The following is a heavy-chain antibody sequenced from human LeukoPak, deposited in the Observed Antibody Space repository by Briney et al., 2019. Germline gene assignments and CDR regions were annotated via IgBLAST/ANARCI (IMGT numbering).Heavy chain of an antibody. V-gene: IGHV1-18*01. J-gene: IGHJ4*02. CDR1: GYSFTTYG. CDR2: ITAYNGNT. CDR3: ARGVSNRWADF. D-gene: IGHD2/OR15-2a*01. Sequence: ASVKVSCKTSGYSFTTYGTNWVRQAPGQGLEWMGWITAYNGNTNYAHKFQGRFTMTTDTYTRTVYMELRGLKSNDTAVYYCARGVSNRWADFWGQGTLVTVSS.